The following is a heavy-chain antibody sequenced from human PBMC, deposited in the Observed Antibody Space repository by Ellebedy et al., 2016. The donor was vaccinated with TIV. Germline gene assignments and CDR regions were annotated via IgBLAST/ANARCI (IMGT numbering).Heavy chain of an antibody. V-gene: IGHV3-30*01. CDR1: GFTFKNYP. CDR2: IPYDGSPE. Sequence: GESLKISCAASGFTFKNYPMHWVRQAPGRGLEWVAVIPYDGSPEYYADSVMGRFTISRDNSNNTLYLQMNSLRAEDSAVYYCARVNLDDSRFYWFDYWGQGTLVTVSS. CDR3: ARVNLDDSRFYWFDY. J-gene: IGHJ4*02. D-gene: IGHD3-22*01.